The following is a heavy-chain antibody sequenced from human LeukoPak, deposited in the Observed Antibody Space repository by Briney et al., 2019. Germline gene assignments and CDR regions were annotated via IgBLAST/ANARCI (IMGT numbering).Heavy chain of an antibody. CDR3: ARDRYDSGSSWYGPLDY. CDR1: GFTFSSYG. V-gene: IGHV3-33*01. J-gene: IGHJ4*02. Sequence: GGSLRLSCAASGFTFSSYGMHWVRQAPGKGLELVAVIWYDGSNKYYADSVKGRFTISRDNSKNTLYLQMNSLRAEDTAVYYCARDRYDSGSSWYGPLDYWGQGTLVTVSS. CDR2: IWYDGSNK. D-gene: IGHD6-13*01.